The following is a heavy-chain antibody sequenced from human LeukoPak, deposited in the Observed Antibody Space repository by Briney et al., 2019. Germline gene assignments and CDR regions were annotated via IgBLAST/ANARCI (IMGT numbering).Heavy chain of an antibody. J-gene: IGHJ6*02. CDR1: GGSISSSSYY. CDR2: IYYSGST. D-gene: IGHD3-10*01. Sequence: PSETLSLTCTVSGGSISSSSYYWGWIRQPPGKGLEWIGSIYYSGSTYYNPSLKSRVTISVDTSKNQFSLMLRSVTAADTAVYYCARRWGSGSYYSNFYGMDVWGQGTTVTVSS. V-gene: IGHV4-39*01. CDR3: ARRWGSGSYYSNFYGMDV.